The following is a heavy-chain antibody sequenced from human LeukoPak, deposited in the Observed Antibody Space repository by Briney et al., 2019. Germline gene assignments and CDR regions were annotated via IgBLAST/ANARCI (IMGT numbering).Heavy chain of an antibody. CDR2: INRSGST. J-gene: IGHJ6*02. CDR3: ARGGNIYYGSGSWAIRNHGMDV. Sequence: SETLSLTCAVYGGSFSGYYWSWIRQPPGKGLEWIGEINRSGSTNYNPYFKSRVTISVDTSKNQFSLKLSSVTAAHTAVYYCARGGNIYYGSGSWAIRNHGMDVWGQGPTVTVSS. V-gene: IGHV4-34*01. CDR1: GGSFSGYY. D-gene: IGHD3-10*01.